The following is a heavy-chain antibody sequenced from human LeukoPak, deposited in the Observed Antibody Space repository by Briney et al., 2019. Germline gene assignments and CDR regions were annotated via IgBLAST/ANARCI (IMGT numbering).Heavy chain of an antibody. CDR3: VRVKGSYFDY. D-gene: IGHD2-15*01. CDR2: ISRSGDTT. CDR1: GFSFSSYE. Sequence: GGSLRLSCAASGFSFSSYEMNWVRQAPGKGLEWVSYISRSGDTTYYADSVKGRFTVSRDNAKNSLFLQMNSPRAEDTAVYYCVRVKGSYFDYWGQGALVTVSS. V-gene: IGHV3-48*03. J-gene: IGHJ4*02.